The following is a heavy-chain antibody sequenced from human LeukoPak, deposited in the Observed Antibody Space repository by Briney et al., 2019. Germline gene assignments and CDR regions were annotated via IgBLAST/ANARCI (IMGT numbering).Heavy chain of an antibody. Sequence: ASVKVSCKASGYTFTSYAMNWVRQAPGQGLEWMGWINTNTGNPTYAQGFTGRFVFSLDTSVSTAYLQISSLKAEDTAVYYCARSDRVVLHGGMDVWGQGTTVTVSS. J-gene: IGHJ6*02. D-gene: IGHD3-3*01. CDR1: GYTFTSYA. CDR2: INTNTGNP. V-gene: IGHV7-4-1*02. CDR3: ARSDRVVLHGGMDV.